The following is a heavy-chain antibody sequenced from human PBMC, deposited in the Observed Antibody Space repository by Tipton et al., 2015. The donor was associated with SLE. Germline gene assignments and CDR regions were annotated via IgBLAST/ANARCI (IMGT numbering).Heavy chain of an antibody. CDR1: GGTFSSYT. Sequence: QVQLVQSGAEVKKPGSSVKVSCKASGGTFSSYTISWVRQAPGQGLEWMGRIIPILGIANYAQKFQGRVTITADKSTSTAYMELSSLRSEDTAVYYCVKGERENIVVVTAQFFDYWGQGTLVTVPS. CDR3: VKGERENIVVVTAQFFDY. V-gene: IGHV1-69*09. D-gene: IGHD2-21*02. J-gene: IGHJ4*02. CDR2: IIPILGIA.